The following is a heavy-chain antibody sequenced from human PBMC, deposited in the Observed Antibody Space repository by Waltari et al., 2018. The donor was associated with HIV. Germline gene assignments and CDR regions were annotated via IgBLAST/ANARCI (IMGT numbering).Heavy chain of an antibody. CDR1: GYTFSDFY. V-gene: IGHV1-2*02. CDR2: LNPNSGGT. J-gene: IGHJ5*02. CDR3: ARVFRGTVNYFDSRLGH. D-gene: IGHD3-22*01. Sequence: QVQLVQSGAEVKKPGASVKVSCKASGYTFSDFYIHWVRQAPGQGLEWMGWLNPNSGGTRYAEKFQGRVTMTRDTSISTAYMDLSRLRFDDTAVYYCARVFRGTVNYFDSRLGHWGQGTLVTVSS.